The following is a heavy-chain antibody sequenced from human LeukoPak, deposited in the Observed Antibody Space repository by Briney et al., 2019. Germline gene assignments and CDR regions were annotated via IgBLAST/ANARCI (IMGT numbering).Heavy chain of an antibody. J-gene: IGHJ4*02. Sequence: PGGSLRLSCATSGFTFNRFGMHWVRQAPGKGLEWVAVIWYAGRNKDYADSVKGRFTISRDNSKNTLYLQMSGLRAEDTAVYYCATSAHIEVGTAPPPDYWGQGTLVTVTS. V-gene: IGHV3-33*01. D-gene: IGHD2-21*02. CDR1: GFTFNRFG. CDR2: IWYAGRNK. CDR3: ATSAHIEVGTAPPPDY.